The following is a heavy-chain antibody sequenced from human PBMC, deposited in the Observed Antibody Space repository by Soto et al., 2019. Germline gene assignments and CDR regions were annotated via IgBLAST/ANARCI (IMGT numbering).Heavy chain of an antibody. D-gene: IGHD2-2*01. CDR3: ATDLVVPAAIRRAYGMDV. V-gene: IGHV1-24*01. J-gene: IGHJ6*02. CDR2: FDPEDGET. CDR1: GYTLTELS. Sequence: ASVKVSCKVSGYTLTELSMHWVRQAPGKGLEWMGGFDPEDGETIYAQKFQGRVTMTEDTSTDTAYMELSSLRSEDTAVYYCATDLVVPAAIRRAYGMDVWGQGTTVTVSS.